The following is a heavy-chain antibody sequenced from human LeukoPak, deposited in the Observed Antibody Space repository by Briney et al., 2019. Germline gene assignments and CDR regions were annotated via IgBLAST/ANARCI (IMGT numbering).Heavy chain of an antibody. CDR1: GGSFSDYY. CDR2: INHSGST. CDR3: ARGDYYDTDGNYYFAY. V-gene: IGHV4-34*01. J-gene: IGHJ4*02. Sequence: SETLSLTCAVYGGSFSDYYWNWIRQPPGKGLEWIGEINHSGSTNYNPSLKSRVTISVDTSKNQFSLKLSSVTAADTAVYYCARGDYYDTDGNYYFAYWGKGTLVTVSS. D-gene: IGHD3-22*01.